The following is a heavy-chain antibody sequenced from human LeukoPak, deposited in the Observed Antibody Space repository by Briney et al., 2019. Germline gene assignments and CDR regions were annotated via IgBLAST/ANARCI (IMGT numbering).Heavy chain of an antibody. CDR3: ATYHDTTGYFKEAFEM. J-gene: IGHJ3*02. Sequence: GGSLRLSCTTSGLRFSRYNFNWVRQAPGKGLEWLSYISTTSETIYYGDSVKGRFNISRDNAKNFLYLQMDSLRAEDTAVYFCATYHDTTGYFKEAFEMWGQGTFVTVS. CDR2: ISTTSETI. CDR1: GLRFSRYN. D-gene: IGHD3-22*01. V-gene: IGHV3-48*01.